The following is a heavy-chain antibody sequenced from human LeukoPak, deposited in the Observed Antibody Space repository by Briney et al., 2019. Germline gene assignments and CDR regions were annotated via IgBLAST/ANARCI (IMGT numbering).Heavy chain of an antibody. D-gene: IGHD5-24*01. CDR2: INHSGST. CDR1: GGSFSGHY. Sequence: PSETLSLTCAVYGGSFSGHYWSWIRQPPGKGLEWIGEINHSGSTNYNPSLKSRVTISVDTSKNQFSLKLSSVTAADTAVYYCARRGFGDGYNVWGQGTLVTVSS. J-gene: IGHJ4*02. V-gene: IGHV4-34*01. CDR3: ARRGFGDGYNV.